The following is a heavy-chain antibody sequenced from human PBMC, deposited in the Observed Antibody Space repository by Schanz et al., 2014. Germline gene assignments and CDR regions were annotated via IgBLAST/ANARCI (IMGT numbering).Heavy chain of an antibody. V-gene: IGHV3-23*04. J-gene: IGHJ4*02. Sequence: EVQLVESGGGLVQPGGSLRLSCAASGFSFGNYGMSWVRQAPGKGLEWVSGFDAHDGRAYYADSAKGRFTISRDNSKSTLYAEMNSRRLEDTAVYYCAKTLFPVGTQTIDNWGRGTPVTVSS. CDR3: AKTLFPVGTQTIDN. D-gene: IGHD2-21*01. CDR1: GFSFGNYG. CDR2: FDAHDGRA.